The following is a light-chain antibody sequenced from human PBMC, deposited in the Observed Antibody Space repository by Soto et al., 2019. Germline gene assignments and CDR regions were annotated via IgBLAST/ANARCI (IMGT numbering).Light chain of an antibody. Sequence: EIVLTQSPGTLSLSLGERATLSCRASQSVPGNYLAWLQQRPGQAPRLLIHRASTKPTAIRDRFSGSGSGTDFTLNISRLEPEDFAVYYCQQYTSPPWTLGQETKVETK. CDR1: QSVPGNY. J-gene: IGKJ1*01. V-gene: IGKV3-20*01. CDR2: RAS. CDR3: QQYTSPPWT.